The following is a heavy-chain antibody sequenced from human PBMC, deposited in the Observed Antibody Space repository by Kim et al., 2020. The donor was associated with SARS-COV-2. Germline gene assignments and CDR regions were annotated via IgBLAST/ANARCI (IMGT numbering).Heavy chain of an antibody. Sequence: KGRFTISRDNAKNSLYLQMNSLRAEDTAVYYCARGPGLLIQLWFPDFDYWGQGTLVTVSS. D-gene: IGHD5-18*01. V-gene: IGHV3-11*06. CDR3: ARGPGLLIQLWFPDFDY. J-gene: IGHJ4*02.